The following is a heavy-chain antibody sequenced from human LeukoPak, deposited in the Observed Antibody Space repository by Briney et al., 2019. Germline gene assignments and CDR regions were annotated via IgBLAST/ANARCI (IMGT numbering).Heavy chain of an antibody. J-gene: IGHJ4*02. CDR2: IIPIFGTA. D-gene: IGHD2-8*01. CDR1: GGTFSSYA. Sequence: ASVKVSCKASGGTFSSYAISWVRQAPGQGLEWMGGIIPIFGTANYAQKFQGRVTITTDESTSTAYMELSSLRSEDRAVYYCAGTPVLMVYATFDYWGQGTLVTVSS. CDR3: AGTPVLMVYATFDY. V-gene: IGHV1-69*05.